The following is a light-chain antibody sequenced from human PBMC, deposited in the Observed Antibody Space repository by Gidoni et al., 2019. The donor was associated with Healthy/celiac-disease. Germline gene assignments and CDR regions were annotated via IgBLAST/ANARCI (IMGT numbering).Light chain of an antibody. CDR3: QQYNNWPPWT. Sequence: EIVMTQSPATLSVSPGERATLSCRASQSVSSNVAWYQQKPGQAPRLLIYGASTRATGIPARFSGSGSGTEFTLTISSLQSEDLAVYYCQQYNNWPPWTFGQGTKVEIK. J-gene: IGKJ1*01. CDR2: GAS. CDR1: QSVSSN. V-gene: IGKV3-15*01.